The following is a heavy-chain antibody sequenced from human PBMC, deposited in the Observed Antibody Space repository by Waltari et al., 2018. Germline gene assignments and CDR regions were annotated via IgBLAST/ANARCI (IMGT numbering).Heavy chain of an antibody. CDR2: IWYDGRTK. Sequence: QVQLVESGGGVVQPGTSLRLSCAASGFTFSNYGMHWVRQAPGKGLEWVAVIWYDGRTKDYADSVKGRFTISRDNSNNTLYLQMNSLRAEDTAVYYCARYRSGWYPDYWGQGTLVTVSS. D-gene: IGHD6-19*01. J-gene: IGHJ4*02. CDR1: GFTFSNYG. CDR3: ARYRSGWYPDY. V-gene: IGHV3-33*01.